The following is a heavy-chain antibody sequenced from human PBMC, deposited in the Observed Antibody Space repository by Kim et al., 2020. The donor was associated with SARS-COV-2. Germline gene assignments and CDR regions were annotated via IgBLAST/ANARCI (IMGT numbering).Heavy chain of an antibody. CDR2: IYYSGST. CDR3: ARGLGGDYVVGEVDY. CDR1: GGSISSGGYY. Sequence: SETLSLTCTVSGGSISSGGYYWSWIRQHPGKGLEWIGYIYYSGSTYYNPSLKSRVTISVDTSKNQFSLKLSSVTAADTAVYYCARGLGGDYVVGEVDYWGQGTLVTVSS. J-gene: IGHJ4*02. V-gene: IGHV4-31*03. D-gene: IGHD2-21*02.